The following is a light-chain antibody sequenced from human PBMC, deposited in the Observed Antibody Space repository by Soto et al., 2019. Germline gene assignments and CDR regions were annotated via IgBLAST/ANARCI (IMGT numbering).Light chain of an antibody. CDR2: GAS. Sequence: EIVLTQSPGTLSLSPWERATLSCRASQSVSSSRLAWYRQKPGQAPRLLIYGASTRATGIPARFSGSGSGTDFTLTISRLEPEDFAVYYCQQYGSSGTFGQGTKVDIK. J-gene: IGKJ1*01. CDR1: QSVSSSR. V-gene: IGKV3-20*01. CDR3: QQYGSSGT.